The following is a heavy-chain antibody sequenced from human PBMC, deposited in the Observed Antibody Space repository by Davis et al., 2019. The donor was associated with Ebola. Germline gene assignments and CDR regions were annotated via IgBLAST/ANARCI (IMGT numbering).Heavy chain of an antibody. Sequence: PGGSLRLSCAASGFTFSSYWMHWVRQAPGKGLVWVSRINSDGSSTSYADSVKGRFTISRDNAKNTLYLQMNSLRAEDTAVYYCARVPLVVTDDYYYMDVWGKGTTVTVSS. CDR3: ARVPLVVTDDYYYMDV. CDR1: GFTFSSYW. V-gene: IGHV3-74*01. J-gene: IGHJ6*03. CDR2: INSDGSST. D-gene: IGHD2-21*02.